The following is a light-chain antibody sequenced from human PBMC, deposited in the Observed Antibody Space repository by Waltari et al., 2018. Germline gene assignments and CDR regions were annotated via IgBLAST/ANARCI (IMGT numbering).Light chain of an antibody. J-gene: IGLJ2*01. CDR2: EVS. CDR1: SSDVGGYNY. V-gene: IGLV2-8*01. Sequence: QSALTQPPSASGSPGQSVTISCTGTSSDVGGYNYVSWYQQHPGKVPKLVIFEVSKRPPGVADGFSGSWSDNTASLTVSGRQAEDEADYYCSSYAGSNTYVLFGGGTKLTVL. CDR3: SSYAGSNTYVL.